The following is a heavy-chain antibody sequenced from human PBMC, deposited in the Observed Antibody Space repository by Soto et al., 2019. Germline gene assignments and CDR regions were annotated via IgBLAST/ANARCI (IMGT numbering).Heavy chain of an antibody. CDR2: ISGSGGST. CDR3: AKNRGYFYERTCNHFDY. J-gene: IGHJ4*02. V-gene: IGHV3-23*01. Sequence: GGSLRLSCAASGFTFSNYAVTWVRQAPGKGLEWVSTISGSGGSTYYADSVKGRFTISRDNSKNTLYLQMNSLRAEDTAVYYCAKNRGYFYERTCNHFDYWGQGTLVAV. CDR1: GFTFSNYA. D-gene: IGHD3-22*01.